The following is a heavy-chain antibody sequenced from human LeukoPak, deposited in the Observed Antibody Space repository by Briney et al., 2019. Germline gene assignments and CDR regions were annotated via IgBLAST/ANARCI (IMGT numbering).Heavy chain of an antibody. CDR1: VFPFSSYE. J-gene: IGHJ6*04. V-gene: IGHV3-48*03. CDR2: ISSSGSTI. CDR3: SEIGITMIGGV. D-gene: IGHD3-10*02. Sequence: GGSLRLSCAASVFPFSSYEMNWVREAPGKGLEWVSYISSSGSTIFYADSVEGRFTISRDIAENSLYVHENSVRAEHRRVFYCSEIGITMIGGVWGKGTTVTISS.